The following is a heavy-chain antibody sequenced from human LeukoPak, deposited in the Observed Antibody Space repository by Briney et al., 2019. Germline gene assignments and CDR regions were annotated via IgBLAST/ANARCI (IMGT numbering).Heavy chain of an antibody. J-gene: IGHJ4*02. CDR1: GGSISSFY. CDR3: AREGGYSYGRLDY. CDR2: IYYTGST. V-gene: IGHV4-59*01. D-gene: IGHD5-18*01. Sequence: PSETLSLTCTVSGGSISSFYWSWIRQPPGKGLEWIGYIYYTGSTNSNPSPKSRVTISVGTSKNQFSLKLTSVTAADTAVYYCAREGGYSYGRLDYWGQGTLVTVSS.